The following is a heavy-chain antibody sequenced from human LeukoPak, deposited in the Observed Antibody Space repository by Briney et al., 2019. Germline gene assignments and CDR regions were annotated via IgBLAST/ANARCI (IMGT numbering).Heavy chain of an antibody. D-gene: IGHD5-24*01. J-gene: IGHJ6*03. CDR1: GFTFSSYG. CDR2: IWYDGSNK. Sequence: PGGSLRLSCAASGFTFSSYGMHWVRQAPGKGLEWVAVIWYDGSNKYYADSVKGRFTISRDNSKNTLYLQMNSLRAEDTAVYYCAKDVDGYYYYYMDVWGKGTTVTVSS. V-gene: IGHV3-33*06. CDR3: AKDVDGYYYYYMDV.